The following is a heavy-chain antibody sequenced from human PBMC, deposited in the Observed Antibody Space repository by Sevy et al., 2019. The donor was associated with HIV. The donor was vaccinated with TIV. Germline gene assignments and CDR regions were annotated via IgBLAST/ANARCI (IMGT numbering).Heavy chain of an antibody. CDR3: AKEITGTNTDYYYGMDV. Sequence: GGSLRLSCAASGFTFSTHWMSWVRQAPGKGLEWVANIKEDGSEKYYVDSVKGRFTISRDNAKNSLFLQMNSLRTEDTALYYCAKEITGTNTDYYYGMDVWGQGTTVTVSS. J-gene: IGHJ6*02. CDR1: GFTFSTHW. D-gene: IGHD1-20*01. V-gene: IGHV3-7*03. CDR2: IKEDGSEK.